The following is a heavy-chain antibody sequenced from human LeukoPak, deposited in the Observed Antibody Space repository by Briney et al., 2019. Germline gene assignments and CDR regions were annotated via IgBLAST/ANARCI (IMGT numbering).Heavy chain of an antibody. Sequence: GGSLRLSCAASGFTFSAYNLNWVRQAPGKGLEWVSSISGSSSYIYYADSVKGRFTISRDNAKNSLYLQMNSLRAEDTAVYYCANPDYGAHRDYWGQGTLVTVSS. CDR2: ISGSSSYI. J-gene: IGHJ4*02. V-gene: IGHV3-21*01. CDR1: GFTFSAYN. CDR3: ANPDYGAHRDY. D-gene: IGHD4-17*01.